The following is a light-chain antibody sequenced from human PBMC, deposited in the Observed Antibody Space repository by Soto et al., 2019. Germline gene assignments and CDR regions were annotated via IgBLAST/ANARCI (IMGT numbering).Light chain of an antibody. J-gene: IGKJ1*01. Sequence: DFPRTPSPSTRSASVGDRVNITRRASQSVSSWLAWYKQKPGKAPNLLIYDASSLESGVPSRFSGSGSGTEFTLTIRSLKPEEFATYYCQHYNSYWTFGQGTKLDIK. CDR1: QSVSSW. CDR3: QHYNSYWT. V-gene: IGKV1-5*01. CDR2: DAS.